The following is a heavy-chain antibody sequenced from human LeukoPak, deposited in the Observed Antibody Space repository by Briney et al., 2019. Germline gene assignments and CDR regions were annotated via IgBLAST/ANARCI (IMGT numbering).Heavy chain of an antibody. CDR2: MNQDGSAK. D-gene: IGHD3-16*01. Sequence: GGSLRLSCAASGFTFSDSWMSWVREAPGKGLEWVANMNQDGSAKGYVDSVKGRFTISRDNARNSLYLQMSSLRPEDTAVYYCATYTHWVAGDVWGQGTTVTVSS. CDR3: ATYTHWVAGDV. V-gene: IGHV3-7*01. J-gene: IGHJ6*02. CDR1: GFTFSDSW.